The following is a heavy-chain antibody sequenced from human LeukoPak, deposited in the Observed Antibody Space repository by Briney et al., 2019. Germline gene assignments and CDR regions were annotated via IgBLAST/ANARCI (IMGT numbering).Heavy chain of an antibody. CDR3: ARQYDILTGYSDYYYGMDV. D-gene: IGHD3-9*01. CDR1: GGSISSYY. Sequence: PSETLSLTCTVSGGSISSYYWSWIRQPAGKGLEWIGRIYTSGSTNYNPSLKSRVTMSVDTSKNQFSLKLSSVTAADTAVYYCARQYDILTGYSDYYYGMDVWGKGTTVTVSS. CDR2: IYTSGST. J-gene: IGHJ6*04. V-gene: IGHV4-4*07.